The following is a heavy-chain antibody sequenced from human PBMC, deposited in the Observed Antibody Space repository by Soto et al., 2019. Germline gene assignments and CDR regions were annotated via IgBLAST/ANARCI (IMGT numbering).Heavy chain of an antibody. CDR2: IYYSGST. D-gene: IGHD4-17*01. Sequence: SETLSLTCTVSGGSISSSSYYWGWIRQPPGKGLEWIGSIYYSGSTYYNPSLKSRVTISVDTSKNQFSLKLSSVTAADTAVYYCASRGRMTTDAFDIWGQGTMVTVSS. V-gene: IGHV4-39*01. CDR1: GGSISSSSYY. CDR3: ASRGRMTTDAFDI. J-gene: IGHJ3*02.